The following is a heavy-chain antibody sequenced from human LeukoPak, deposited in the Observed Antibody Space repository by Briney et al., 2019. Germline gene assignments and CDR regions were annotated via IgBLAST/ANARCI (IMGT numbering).Heavy chain of an antibody. V-gene: IGHV5-51*01. Sequence: GESLKISCKGSGYSFTNYWIGWVRQMPGKGLEWMGIIYPGDSDTRYSPSFRGHVTISADKSISTAYLQWSSLKASDTAMYYCARRHGKSGVGNWFDPWGQGTLVTVSS. J-gene: IGHJ5*02. CDR3: ARRHGKSGVGNWFDP. CDR1: GYSFTNYW. D-gene: IGHD4-23*01. CDR2: IYPGDSDT.